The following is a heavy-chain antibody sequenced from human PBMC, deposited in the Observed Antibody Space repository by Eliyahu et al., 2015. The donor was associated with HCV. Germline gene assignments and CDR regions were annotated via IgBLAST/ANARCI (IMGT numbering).Heavy chain of an antibody. J-gene: IGHJ4*02. Sequence: SGFTFSVYWLTWVRQAXGXGLEWLASXSGDGSVIYYVDSVRGRFTISRDNAKNSLNLQMNDLRVDDTAVYYCATHDRGYWGQGTLVTVSS. CDR2: XSGDGSVI. CDR3: ATHDRGY. V-gene: IGHV3-7*01. CDR1: GFTFSVYW.